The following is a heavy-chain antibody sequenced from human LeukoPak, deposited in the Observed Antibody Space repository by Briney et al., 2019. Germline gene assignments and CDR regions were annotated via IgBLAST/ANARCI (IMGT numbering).Heavy chain of an antibody. J-gene: IGHJ6*02. CDR3: ARDGDYVRRGYGMDV. D-gene: IGHD4-17*01. CDR1: GFTFSSYG. CDR2: IFDDGSSE. Sequence: PGGSLRLSCAASGFTFSSYGMRWVRQAPGKGLEWVAVIFDDGSSEYYADSVKGRFTISRDDSKNTLYVQMNSLRAEDTAVYYCARDGDYVRRGYGMDVWGQGTTVTVSS. V-gene: IGHV3-33*01.